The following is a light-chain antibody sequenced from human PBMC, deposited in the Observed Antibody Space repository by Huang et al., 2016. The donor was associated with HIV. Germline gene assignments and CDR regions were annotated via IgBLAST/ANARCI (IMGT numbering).Light chain of an antibody. CDR1: RGISSG. CDR2: DAS. Sequence: AIQLTQSPSSLSASVGDRVPITCRASRGISSGLAWYQQKPGKATKLLIFDASSLESGVPSRFSGSGSGTDFTLTISSLQPEDFATYYCQQFNNYLTFGQGTRLE. V-gene: IGKV1D-13*01. J-gene: IGKJ5*01. CDR3: QQFNNYLT.